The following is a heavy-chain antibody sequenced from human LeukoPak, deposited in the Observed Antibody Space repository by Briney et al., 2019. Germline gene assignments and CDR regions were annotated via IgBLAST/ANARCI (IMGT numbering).Heavy chain of an antibody. CDR3: ARVSFAAVAGRRGERWFDP. V-gene: IGHV1-46*01. Sequence: ASVKVSCTASGYTFTSYYMHWVRQAPGQGLEWMGIINPSGGSTSYAQKFQGRVTMTRDTSTSTVYMELSSLRSEDTAVYYCARVSFAAVAGRRGERWFDPWGQGTLVTVSS. J-gene: IGHJ5*02. D-gene: IGHD6-19*01. CDR2: INPSGGST. CDR1: GYTFTSYY.